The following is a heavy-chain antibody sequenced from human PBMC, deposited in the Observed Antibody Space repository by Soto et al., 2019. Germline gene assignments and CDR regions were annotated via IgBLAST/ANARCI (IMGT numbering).Heavy chain of an antibody. CDR3: ARQKHYYESSPLAD. Sequence: GGSLRLSCVGSGFTFSKNWMTWVRQAPGKGLEWVANIKEDGSEKDYVDSVKGRFTISRDNAKNSLYLQMNSLRAEDTSVYYCARQKHYYESSPLADCGQGPLVTVSS. CDR2: IKEDGSEK. CDR1: GFTFSKNW. V-gene: IGHV3-7*01. J-gene: IGHJ4*02. D-gene: IGHD3-22*01.